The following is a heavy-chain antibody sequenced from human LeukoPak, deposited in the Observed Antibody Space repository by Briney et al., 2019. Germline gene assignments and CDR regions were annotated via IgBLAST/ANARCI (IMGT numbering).Heavy chain of an antibody. D-gene: IGHD1-14*01. CDR2: INPSGGAT. J-gene: IGHJ3*02. V-gene: IGHV1-46*01. CDR3: ARDLDWNHAFDI. CDR1: GDNFSRYT. Sequence: ASVKVSCKASGDNFSRYTVTWVRLAPRQGLEWMGIINPSGGATSYAQKFQGRVTMTRDTSTSTVYMELSSLRSEDTAVYYCARDLDWNHAFDIWGQGTMVTVSS.